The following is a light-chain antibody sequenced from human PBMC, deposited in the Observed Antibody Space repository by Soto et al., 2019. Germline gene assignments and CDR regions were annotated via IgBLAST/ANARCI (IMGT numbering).Light chain of an antibody. CDR1: QSLLDSNDGNTY. V-gene: IGKV2-40*01. Sequence: DIVMTQTPLSLPVTPGEPASISCRSSQSLLDSNDGNTYLDWYLQKPGQSPQLLIHTLSYRASXVXDXYSGSASGTDFTLKISRVEAEDVGVYYCMQRIEFPYTFGQGTRLDIK. CDR2: TLS. J-gene: IGKJ2*01. CDR3: MQRIEFPYT.